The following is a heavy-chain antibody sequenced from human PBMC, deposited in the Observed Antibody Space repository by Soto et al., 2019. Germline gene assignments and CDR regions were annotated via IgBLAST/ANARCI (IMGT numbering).Heavy chain of an antibody. CDR1: GDSLSSRGYY. J-gene: IGHJ4*02. Sequence: SETLSLTCTVSGDSLSSRGYYWSWIRQHPGKGLEWIGNIYHNGRTYYNPSLKSRVTIPVDTSKNQFSLKLSSVTAADTAVYYCARRYGGNFDYWGQGTLVTVS. V-gene: IGHV4-39*07. D-gene: IGHD3-16*01. CDR3: ARRYGGNFDY. CDR2: IYHNGRT.